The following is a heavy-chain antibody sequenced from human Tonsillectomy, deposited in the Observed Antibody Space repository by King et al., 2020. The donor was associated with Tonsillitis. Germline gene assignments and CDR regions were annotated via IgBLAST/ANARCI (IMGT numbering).Heavy chain of an antibody. CDR2: IYYSGST. J-gene: IGHJ5*02. D-gene: IGHD6-13*01. V-gene: IGHV4-39*01. CDR1: GGSISSSSYY. CDR3: ARTGIATAGHSWFDP. Sequence: QLQESGPGLVKPSETLSLTCTVSGGSISSSSYYWGWIRQPPGKGLEWIGNIYYSGSTYYNPSLKSRVTIPVDTSKNQFSLRLSSVPAADTAVYYCARTGIATAGHSWFDPWGQGTLVTVSS.